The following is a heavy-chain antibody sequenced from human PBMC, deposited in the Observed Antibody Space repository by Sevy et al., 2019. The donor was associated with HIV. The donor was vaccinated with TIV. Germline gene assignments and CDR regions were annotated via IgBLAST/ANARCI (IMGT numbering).Heavy chain of an antibody. D-gene: IGHD3-22*01. CDR2: IYYSGST. V-gene: IGHV4-39*01. CDR1: GGSISSSSYY. Sequence: SETLSLTCTVSGGSISSSSYYWGWIRQPPGKGLEWIGSIYYSGSTYYNPSLKSRVTISVDTSKNRFSLKLSSVTAADTAAYYCAAPSNNHCPHSNPAYANFDYWGQGTLVTVSS. CDR3: AAPSNNHCPHSNPAYANFDY. J-gene: IGHJ4*02.